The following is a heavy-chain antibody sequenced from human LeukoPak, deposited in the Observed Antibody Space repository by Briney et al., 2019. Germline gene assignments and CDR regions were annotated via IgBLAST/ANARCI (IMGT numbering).Heavy chain of an antibody. CDR1: GYTFTSYY. V-gene: IGHV1-69*05. Sequence: ASVKVSCKASGYTFTSYYMHWVRQAPGQGLEWMGGMLPIFGTANYAQKFQGRVTITTDESTSTAYMELSSLRSEDTAVYYCARGRGYCSSTSCERAFDIWGQGTMVTVSS. D-gene: IGHD2-2*01. CDR3: ARGRGYCSSTSCERAFDI. CDR2: MLPIFGTA. J-gene: IGHJ3*02.